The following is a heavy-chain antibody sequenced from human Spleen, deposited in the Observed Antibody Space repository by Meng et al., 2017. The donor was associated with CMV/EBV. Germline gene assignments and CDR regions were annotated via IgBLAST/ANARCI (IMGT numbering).Heavy chain of an antibody. Sequence: SETLSLTCTVSGGSISSYYWSWIRQPPGKGLEWIGYIYYSGSTNYNPSLKSRVTISVDTSKNQFSLKLSSVTAADTAVYYCARQAPMVRGVIGPRYYYYGMDVWGQGTTVTVSS. D-gene: IGHD3-10*01. CDR2: IYYSGST. CDR3: ARQAPMVRGVIGPRYYYYGMDV. J-gene: IGHJ6*02. CDR1: GGSISSYY. V-gene: IGHV4-59*08.